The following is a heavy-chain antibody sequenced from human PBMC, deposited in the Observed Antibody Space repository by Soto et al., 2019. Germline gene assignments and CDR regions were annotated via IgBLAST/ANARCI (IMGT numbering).Heavy chain of an antibody. V-gene: IGHV3-21*01. J-gene: IGHJ6*02. CDR3: ARDLSGGNYYYHGLDV. Sequence: EVQLVESGGGLVKPGGSLRLSCAASGFTFSDYDMPWVRQAPGQGLEWVSSITSNSIYKYSADSLKGRFTISRDNAKNTLFLQINSLRAEDTAVYYCARDLSGGNYYYHGLDVWGQGTTVTVSS. CDR2: ITSNSIYK. D-gene: IGHD1-26*01. CDR1: GFTFSDYD.